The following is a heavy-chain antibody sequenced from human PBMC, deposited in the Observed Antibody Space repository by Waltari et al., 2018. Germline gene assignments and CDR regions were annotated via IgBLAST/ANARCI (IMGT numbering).Heavy chain of an antibody. CDR2: IKSKTDGGTT. CDR3: AKDLHSYSGSYLRGAFDI. V-gene: IGHV3-15*01. CDR1: GFTFSNAW. D-gene: IGHD1-26*01. Sequence: EVQLVESGGGLVKPGGSLRLSCAASGFTFSNAWMSWVRQAPGKGLEWVGRIKSKTDGGTTDYAAPVKGRFTISRDDSKNTLYLQMNSLRAEDTAVYYCAKDLHSYSGSYLRGAFDIWGQGTMVTVSS. J-gene: IGHJ3*02.